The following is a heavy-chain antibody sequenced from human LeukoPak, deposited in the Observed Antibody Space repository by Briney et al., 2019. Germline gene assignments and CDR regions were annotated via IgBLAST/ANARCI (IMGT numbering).Heavy chain of an antibody. CDR2: INSDGSGT. CDR3: ARVIAAAGTSFDY. V-gene: IGHV3-74*01. CDR1: GFTFSSHW. Sequence: GGSLRLSCAASGFTFSSHWMHWVRQAPGKGLVWVSRINSDGSGTIYADSVKGRFTISRDNAKNSLYLQMNSLRDEDTAVYYCARVIAAAGTSFDYWGQGTLVTVSS. J-gene: IGHJ4*02. D-gene: IGHD6-13*01.